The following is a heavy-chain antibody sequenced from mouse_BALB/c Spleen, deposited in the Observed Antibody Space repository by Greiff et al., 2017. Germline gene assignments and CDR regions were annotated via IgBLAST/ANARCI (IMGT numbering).Heavy chain of an antibody. V-gene: IGHV14-3*02. J-gene: IGHJ4*01. CDR1: GFNIKDTY. CDR2: IDPANGNT. Sequence: EVQVVESGAELVKPGASVKLSCTASGFNIKDTYMHWVKQRPEQGLEWIGRIDPANGNTKYDPKFQGKATITADTSSNTAYLQLSSLTSEDTAVYYCAPLTVDYWGQGTSVTVSS. CDR3: APLTVDY.